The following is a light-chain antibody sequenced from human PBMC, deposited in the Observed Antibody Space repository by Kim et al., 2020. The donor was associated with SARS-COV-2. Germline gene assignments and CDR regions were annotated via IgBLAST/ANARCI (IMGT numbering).Light chain of an antibody. CDR2: KDN. CDR3: QSADGSGTYV. V-gene: IGLV3-25*03. CDR1: TLPEKQ. J-gene: IGLJ1*01. Sequence: SYELTQPPSPSVSPGQTARITCSGDTLPEKQTYWYQQKSGQAPLLVIYKDNERPSGIPGRFSGSSSGTTVTLTISGVQAEDDADYYCQSADGSGTYVFGT.